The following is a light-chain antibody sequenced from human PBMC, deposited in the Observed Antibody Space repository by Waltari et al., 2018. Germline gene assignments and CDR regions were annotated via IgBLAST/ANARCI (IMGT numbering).Light chain of an antibody. CDR1: QDIRND. V-gene: IGKV1-6*01. J-gene: IGKJ1*01. Sequence: TQLTQSPSSLSASVGDRVTLTCRASQDIRNDLGWYQQQPGKAPKVLIYAASILHTGVPSRFSGSGSSTDFTLTISNLQPEDFATYFCLHDFGYPRTFGQGTKVEVK. CDR3: LHDFGYPRT. CDR2: AAS.